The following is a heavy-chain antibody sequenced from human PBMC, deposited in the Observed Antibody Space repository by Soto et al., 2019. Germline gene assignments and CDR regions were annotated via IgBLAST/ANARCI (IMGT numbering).Heavy chain of an antibody. J-gene: IGHJ4*02. CDR1: GGSFSGYY. D-gene: IGHD2-2*01. V-gene: IGHV4-34*01. CDR3: ARDLQLPLDY. Sequence: QVQLQQWGAGLLKPSETLSLTCAVYGGSFSGYYWNWIRQPPGKGLEWIGEISHTGNTNYNPSLKSRVTLSVDTSKKQFSLRLTSVTAAETAGYYCARDLQLPLDYWGQGTLVTVSS. CDR2: ISHTGNT.